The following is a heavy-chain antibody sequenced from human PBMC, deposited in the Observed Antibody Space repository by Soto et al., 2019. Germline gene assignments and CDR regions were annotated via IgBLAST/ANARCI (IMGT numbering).Heavy chain of an antibody. CDR2: NNPNSGGT. CDR3: ARDQERYFDWSPQQLVIPIFDY. CDR1: GYTFTGDY. V-gene: IGHV1-2*02. J-gene: IGHJ4*02. D-gene: IGHD3-9*01. Sequence: ASVKVSCKASGYTFTGDYIHWVRQAPGQGLEWMGWNNPNSGGTNFAQKFQDRITMTRDKSISTAYMELSSLRSDDTAVYFCARDQERYFDWSPQQLVIPIFDYWGQGTLVTVSS.